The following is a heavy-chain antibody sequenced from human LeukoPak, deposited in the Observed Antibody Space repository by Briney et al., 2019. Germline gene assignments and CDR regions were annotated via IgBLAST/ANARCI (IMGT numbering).Heavy chain of an antibody. CDR3: ARERGATRGPFDY. Sequence: SETLSLTCTVSGGSISSYYWSWIRQPPGKGLEWIGYIYYSGSTNYNPSLKSRVTISVDTSKNQFSLKLSSVTAADTAVYYCARERGATRGPFDYWGQGTLVTVSS. J-gene: IGHJ4*02. D-gene: IGHD5-24*01. V-gene: IGHV4-59*12. CDR1: GGSISSYY. CDR2: IYYSGST.